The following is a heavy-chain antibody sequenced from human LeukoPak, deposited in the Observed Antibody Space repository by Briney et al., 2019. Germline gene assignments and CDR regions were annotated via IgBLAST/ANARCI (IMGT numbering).Heavy chain of an antibody. CDR2: IYYSGST. J-gene: IGHJ3*02. CDR1: GGSISSYY. D-gene: IGHD6-19*01. Sequence: PSETLSLTCTVSGGSISSYYWSWIRQPPGKGLEWIGYIYYSGSTNYNPSLKGRVTISVDTSKNQFSLKLSSVTAADTAVYYCARDSSGWYRGDAFDIWGQGTMVTVSS. CDR3: ARDSSGWYRGDAFDI. V-gene: IGHV4-59*01.